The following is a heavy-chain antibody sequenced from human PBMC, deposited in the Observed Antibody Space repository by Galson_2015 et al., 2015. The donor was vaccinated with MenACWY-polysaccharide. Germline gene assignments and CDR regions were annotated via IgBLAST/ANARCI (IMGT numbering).Heavy chain of an antibody. V-gene: IGHV6-1*01. Sequence: CAISGDSVSSNSAARNWIRQSPSRGLEWLGRTYYRSKWYHDYPVSVKSRITINPDTSKNQFSLQLNSVTPDDTALYYCARTCPPYSRTWYECFDYWDQGTLVTVSS. D-gene: IGHD6-13*01. J-gene: IGHJ4*02. CDR3: ARTCPPYSRTWYECFDY. CDR1: GDSVSSNSAA. CDR2: TYYRSKWYH.